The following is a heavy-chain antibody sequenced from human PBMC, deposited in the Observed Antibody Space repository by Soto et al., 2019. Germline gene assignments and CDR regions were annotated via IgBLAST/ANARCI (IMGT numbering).Heavy chain of an antibody. D-gene: IGHD2-2*01. J-gene: IGHJ6*02. V-gene: IGHV1-69*06. CDR3: ARRAGRCSSNSCYSGRYYYGMDV. CDR1: GGTFSSYA. CDR2: IIPIFGTA. Sequence: QVQLVQSGAEVKKPGSSVKVSCKASGGTFSSYAISWVRQAPGQGLEWMGGIIPIFGTANYAQKFQGRVTSSVDNSTSTAYMVLGNVRSEDTAVYYCARRAGRCSSNSCYSGRYYYGMDVWGQGTTVTVSS.